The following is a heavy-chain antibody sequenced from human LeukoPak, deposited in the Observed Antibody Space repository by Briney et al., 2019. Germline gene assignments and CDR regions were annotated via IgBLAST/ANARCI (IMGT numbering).Heavy chain of an antibody. CDR2: IYYSGTT. CDR1: AGSISTNY. J-gene: IGHJ3*02. CDR3: AKQILGDDHAFDI. Sequence: SETLSLTCTVYAGSISTNYWGWIRQPPGKGLEWIGYIYYSGTTNYNPSLRSRVTISLDTSKNQFSLKLSSVTAAAMDVYYCAKQILGDDHAFDIWGQGTVVTVSS. V-gene: IGHV4-59*01. D-gene: IGHD1-26*01.